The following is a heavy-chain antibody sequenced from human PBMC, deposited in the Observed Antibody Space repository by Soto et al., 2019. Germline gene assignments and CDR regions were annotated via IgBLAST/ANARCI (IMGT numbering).Heavy chain of an antibody. J-gene: IGHJ4*02. V-gene: IGHV1-69*08. Sequence: QVQLVQSGAEVKQPGSSVKVSGTASGGTFSSYTISWLRQAPRQGLKWMGRIIPILGIANYAQKFQGRVTITADQSTSTAYMELSSLRAEDTAVYCCARDLGGYSYGYYYDYWGQVSLVTVSS. CDR2: IIPILGIA. CDR3: ARDLGGYSYGYYYDY. CDR1: GGTFSSYT. D-gene: IGHD5-18*01.